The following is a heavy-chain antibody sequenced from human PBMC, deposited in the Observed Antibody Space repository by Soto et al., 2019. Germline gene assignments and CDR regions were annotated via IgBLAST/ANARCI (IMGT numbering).Heavy chain of an antibody. V-gene: IGHV4-39*01. CDR1: GGSISSSSYY. CDR2: IYYSGST. Sequence: PSETLSLTCTVSGGSISSSSYYWGWIRQPPGKGLEWIGSIYYSGSTYYNPSLKSRVTISVDTSKNQFSLKLSSVTAADTAVYYCAAGNVYYYYGMDVWGQGTTVTVSS. CDR3: AAGNVYYYYGMDV. J-gene: IGHJ6*02.